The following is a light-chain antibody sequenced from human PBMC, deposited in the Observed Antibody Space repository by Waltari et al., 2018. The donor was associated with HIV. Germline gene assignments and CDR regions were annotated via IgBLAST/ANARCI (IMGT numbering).Light chain of an antibody. CDR3: SSYTSTYV. CDR2: DVS. CDR1: SRDVGGYNY. Sequence: QSALTQPASVSGSPGQSITLSCTGTSRDVGGYNYVSCYQQHPGKAPKLMISDVSNRPSGVSNRFSGSKSGNTASLTISGLQAEDEADYYCSSYTSTYVFGTGTKVTVL. J-gene: IGLJ1*01. V-gene: IGLV2-14*01.